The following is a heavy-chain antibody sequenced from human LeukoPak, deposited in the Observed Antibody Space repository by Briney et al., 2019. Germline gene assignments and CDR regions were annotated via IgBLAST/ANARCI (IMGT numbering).Heavy chain of an antibody. CDR3: TRDLMDYDVSTGLHHYYMDV. J-gene: IGHJ6*02. CDR1: GFTFSSYW. V-gene: IGHV3-74*01. CDR2: INGDGRDI. Sequence: GGSLRLSCVASGFTFSSYWMHWVRQDPRRGLVWVSRINGDGRDINYADSVRGRFTISRDDAKNTLYLQMSTLRVEDTAVYYCTRDLMDYDVSTGLHHYYMDVWGQGTTVTVSS. D-gene: IGHD3-9*01.